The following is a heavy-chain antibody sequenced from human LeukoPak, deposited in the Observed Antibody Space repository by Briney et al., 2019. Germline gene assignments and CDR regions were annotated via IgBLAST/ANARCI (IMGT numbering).Heavy chain of an antibody. D-gene: IGHD2-2*01. Sequence: SETLSLTCTVSGGSISSYYWSWIRQPPGKGLEWIGYIYYSGSTNYNPSHKSRVTISVDTSKNQFSLKLSSVTAADTAVYYCARLFEPAAFSDAFDIWGQGTMVTVSS. J-gene: IGHJ3*02. CDR2: IYYSGST. CDR1: GGSISSYY. CDR3: ARLFEPAAFSDAFDI. V-gene: IGHV4-59*08.